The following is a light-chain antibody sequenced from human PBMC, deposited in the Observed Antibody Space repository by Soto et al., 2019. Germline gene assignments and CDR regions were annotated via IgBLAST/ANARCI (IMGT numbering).Light chain of an antibody. Sequence: EIVMTQSPGTLSVSPGERATLSCRASKSVSSNVAWYQQKPGQAPRLLIFGASTRATGTPARFSGSGSGTEFTLTIGSLQSEDFAVFYCQQYNNWPLSFGGGTKVDIK. CDR3: QQYNNWPLS. CDR2: GAS. CDR1: KSVSSN. V-gene: IGKV3-15*01. J-gene: IGKJ4*01.